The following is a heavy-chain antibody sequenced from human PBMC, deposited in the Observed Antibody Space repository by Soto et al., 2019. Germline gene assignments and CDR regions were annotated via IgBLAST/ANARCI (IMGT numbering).Heavy chain of an antibody. D-gene: IGHD3-22*01. CDR2: ISSDGHYQ. CDR3: SRGTYYPQSSGLHADY. V-gene: IGHV3-30*03. CDR1: GFSFNDYA. J-gene: IGHJ4*02. Sequence: QVQLVESGGGEVQPGGSLRVSCATSGFSFNDYAMYWVRQAPGQGLEWVAIISSDGHYQFYLDNLRGRFTVSRDNSKNTLYLQMTSLRPEDTAVYYCSRGTYYPQSSGLHADYWGPGTVVTVSS.